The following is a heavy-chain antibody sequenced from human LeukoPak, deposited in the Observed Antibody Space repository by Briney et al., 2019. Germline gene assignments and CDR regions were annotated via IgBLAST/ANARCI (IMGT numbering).Heavy chain of an antibody. D-gene: IGHD3-10*01. CDR1: GYIFINYG. V-gene: IGHV1-18*01. CDR3: ARGGDYYGSGTYSTLLDY. CDR2: ISAYNGNA. J-gene: IGHJ4*02. Sequence: ASVKVSCKASGYIFINYGISWVRQAPGQGLEWMGWISAYNGNANYAQKLQGRVTMTTDTSTSTAYMDLRSLRSDDTAVYYCARGGDYYGSGTYSTLLDYWGQGALVTVSS.